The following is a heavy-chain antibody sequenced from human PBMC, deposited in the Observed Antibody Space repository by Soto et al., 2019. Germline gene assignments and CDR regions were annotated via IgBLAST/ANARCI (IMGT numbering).Heavy chain of an antibody. J-gene: IGHJ4*02. CDR2: ISSSSSTI. CDR1: GFTFSSYS. CDR3: ARDPQAPYYGSGSTNFDY. V-gene: IGHV3-48*01. D-gene: IGHD3-10*01. Sequence: GGSLRLSCAASGFTFSSYSMNWVRQAPWKGLEWVSYISSSSSTIYYADSVKGRFTISRDNAKNSLYLQMNSLRAEDTAVYYCARDPQAPYYGSGSTNFDYWGQGTLVTVSS.